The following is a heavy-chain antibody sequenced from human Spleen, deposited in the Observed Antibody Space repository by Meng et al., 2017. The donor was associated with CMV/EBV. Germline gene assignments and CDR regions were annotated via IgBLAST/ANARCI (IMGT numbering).Heavy chain of an antibody. Sequence: GGSLRLSCEASKFTFSNYWMSWVRQAPGKGLEWVANIKEDGSEKYYVDSVKGRFTISRDNAKNSLYLQMNSLRAEDTAIYYCARDRGTQLELRPFSDYWGQGTLVTVSS. J-gene: IGHJ4*02. D-gene: IGHD1-7*01. V-gene: IGHV3-7*01. CDR1: KFTFSNYW. CDR3: ARDRGTQLELRPFSDY. CDR2: IKEDGSEK.